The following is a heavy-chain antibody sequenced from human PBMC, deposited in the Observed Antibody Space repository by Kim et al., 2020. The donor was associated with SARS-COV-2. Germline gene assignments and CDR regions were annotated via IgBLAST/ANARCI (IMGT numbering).Heavy chain of an antibody. CDR2: INTNTGKP. V-gene: IGHV7-4-1*02. CDR1: GYKGSRED. Sequence: ASVKVSCKASGYKGSREDMSWVRQAPGQGLEWMGWINTNTGKPTYAQGFPGRFVFSLDTSVSTAYLQISSLKAEDTAVYYCARPYDSSSWYWDVGYWGQGTLVTVSS. J-gene: IGHJ4*02. CDR3: ARPYDSSSWYWDVGY. D-gene: IGHD6-13*01.